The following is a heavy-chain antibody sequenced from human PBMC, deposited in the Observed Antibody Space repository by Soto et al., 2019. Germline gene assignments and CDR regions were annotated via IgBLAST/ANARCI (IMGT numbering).Heavy chain of an antibody. CDR2: INAGNGNT. CDR1: GYTFTSYA. J-gene: IGHJ5*02. Sequence: ASVKVSCKASGYTFTSYAMHWVRQAPGQRLEWKGWINAGNGNTKYPQKFQGRVTITRDTSASTAYMELSSLRSEDTAVYYCARVVRIIAAAGTSWFDPWGQGTLVTVSS. V-gene: IGHV1-3*01. CDR3: ARVVRIIAAAGTSWFDP. D-gene: IGHD6-13*01.